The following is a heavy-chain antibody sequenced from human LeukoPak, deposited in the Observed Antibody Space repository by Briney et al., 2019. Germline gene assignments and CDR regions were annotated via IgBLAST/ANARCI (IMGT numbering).Heavy chain of an antibody. D-gene: IGHD4-17*01. V-gene: IGHV4-39*07. CDR3: ARNGYYWDAFDI. Sequence: PSETLSLTCTVSGGSISSSSYYWGWIRQPPGKGLEWIGSIYYSGSTYYNPSLKSRVTISVDTSKNQFSLNLSSVSAADTAVYYCARNGYYWDAFDIWGQGTMVTVSS. J-gene: IGHJ3*02. CDR1: GGSISSSSYY. CDR2: IYYSGST.